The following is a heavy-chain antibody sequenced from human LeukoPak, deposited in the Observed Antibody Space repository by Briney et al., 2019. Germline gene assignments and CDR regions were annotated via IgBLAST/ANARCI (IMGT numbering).Heavy chain of an antibody. CDR2: ISYDGSNK. CDR1: GFTFSSYG. Sequence: PGGSLRLSCAASGFTFSSYGMHWVRQAPGKGLEWVAVISYDGSNKYYADSVKGRFTISRDNSKNTLYLQMNSLRAEDTAVYYCAKDDSSGYYSLDYFDYWGQGTLVTVSS. J-gene: IGHJ4*02. V-gene: IGHV3-30*18. CDR3: AKDDSSGYYSLDYFDY. D-gene: IGHD3-22*01.